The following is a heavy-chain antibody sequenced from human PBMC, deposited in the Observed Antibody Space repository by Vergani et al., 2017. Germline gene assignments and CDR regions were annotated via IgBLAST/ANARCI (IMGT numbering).Heavy chain of an antibody. CDR2: ISYDGTQK. V-gene: IGHV3-30*03. CDR1: GFTSSYYG. Sequence: QVHLVESGGGVVQPGRSLRLSCVVSGFTSSYYGMPWVRQAPGKGLEWVAVISYDGTQKYYADSVKGRFPISRDNSKSTLYLQMNSLRTEDTAVYYCATKSCGTPGCQIGYFREWGQGTLVTVSS. CDR3: ATKSCGTPGCQIGYFRE. D-gene: IGHD1-1*01. J-gene: IGHJ1*01.